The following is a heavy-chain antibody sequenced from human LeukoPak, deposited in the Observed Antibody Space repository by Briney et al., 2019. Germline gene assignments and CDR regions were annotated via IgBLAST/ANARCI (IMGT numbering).Heavy chain of an antibody. Sequence: PWGSLRLSCAASGYTFNDYYMSWLRQAPGKGLEWLSYINIGGTNTHYADSVKGRFTISRDNAKKSLYLEMNNLRAEDTAVYYCATDGAGFDTWGQGVLVTVSS. CDR2: INIGGTNT. CDR3: ATDGAGFDT. J-gene: IGHJ5*02. CDR1: GYTFNDYY. V-gene: IGHV3-11*01.